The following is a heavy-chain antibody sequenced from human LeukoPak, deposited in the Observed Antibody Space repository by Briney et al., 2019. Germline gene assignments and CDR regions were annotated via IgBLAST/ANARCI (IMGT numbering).Heavy chain of an antibody. CDR3: ATSVPRSFSFDSSASDPYFDY. CDR1: GFTFSSYA. CDR2: ISSNGGKI. V-gene: IGHV3-64*01. D-gene: IGHD3-22*01. Sequence: PSGGSHRLAWAASGFTFSSYAMHGVRQAPGKGMEYVSAISSNGGKIFYATSVTRRFTIFRDNSTNTIDLHMGSLKVQDMALSYCATSVPRSFSFDSSASDPYFDYWGQGTLVTVSS. J-gene: IGHJ4*02.